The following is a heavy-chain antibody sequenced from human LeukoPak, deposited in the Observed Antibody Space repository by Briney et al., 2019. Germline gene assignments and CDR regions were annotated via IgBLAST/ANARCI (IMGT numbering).Heavy chain of an antibody. Sequence: ASVKVSCKASGYTFTSYAMHWVRQAPGQRLEWMGWINAGNGNTKYSQEFQGRVTMTRNTSISTAYMELSSLRSEDTAVYYCARVPIMITFGGVIVNSKYYFDYWGQGTLVTVSS. CDR1: GYTFTSYA. D-gene: IGHD3-16*02. V-gene: IGHV1-3*03. CDR2: INAGNGNT. CDR3: ARVPIMITFGGVIVNSKYYFDY. J-gene: IGHJ4*02.